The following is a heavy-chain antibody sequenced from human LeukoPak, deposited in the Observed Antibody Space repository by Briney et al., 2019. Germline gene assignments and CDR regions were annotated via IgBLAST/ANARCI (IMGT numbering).Heavy chain of an antibody. CDR3: ARFPNPDGRNWFDP. V-gene: IGHV1-46*01. CDR2: INPSGGST. J-gene: IGHJ5*02. Sequence: GASVKVSCKASGCTFTSYYMHWVRQAPGQGLEWMGIINPSGGSTSYAQKFQGRVTMTRNTSISTAYMELSSLRSEDTAVYYCARFPNPDGRNWFDPWGQGTLVTVSS. CDR1: GCTFTSYY.